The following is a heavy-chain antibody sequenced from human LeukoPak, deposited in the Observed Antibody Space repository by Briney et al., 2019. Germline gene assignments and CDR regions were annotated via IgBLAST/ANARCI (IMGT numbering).Heavy chain of an antibody. CDR2: ISSSGSTR. D-gene: IGHD3-10*01. V-gene: IGHV3-48*03. CDR3: ARAPPYYYGSGSYPDY. CDR1: GFTFSSYE. Sequence: PGGSLRLSCAASGFTFSSYEMNWVRQAPGKGLEWVSYISSSGSTRYYADSVKGRFTISRDNAKNSLYLQMNSLRAEDTAVYYCARAPPYYYGSGSYPDYWGQGTLVTVSS. J-gene: IGHJ4*02.